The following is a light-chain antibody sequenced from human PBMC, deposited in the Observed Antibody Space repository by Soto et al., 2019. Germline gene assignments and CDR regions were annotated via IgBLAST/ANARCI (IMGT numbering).Light chain of an antibody. V-gene: IGKV1-5*03. Sequence: DLQMTQSPSNLSASVGDRVTITCRASQSISSWLAWYQQKPGKVPKLLIYKASSLESGVPSRFSGSGSGTEFTLIISSLQPDDSATYYCLQHSSYWTFGQGTKVEIK. CDR1: QSISSW. CDR3: LQHSSYWT. CDR2: KAS. J-gene: IGKJ1*01.